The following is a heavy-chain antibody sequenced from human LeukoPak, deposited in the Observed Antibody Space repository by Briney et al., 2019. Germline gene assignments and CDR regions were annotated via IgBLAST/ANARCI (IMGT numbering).Heavy chain of an antibody. CDR3: ARVYGSGSYLYFDL. V-gene: IGHV1-69*06. J-gene: IGHJ2*01. D-gene: IGHD3-10*01. CDR1: GGTFSIYA. Sequence: SVKVSCKASGGTFSIYAISWVRQAPGQGLEWMGGIIPIFGTANYAQKFQGRVTITADKSTSTAYMELSSLRSEDTAVYYCARVYGSGSYLYFDLWGHGTLVTVSS. CDR2: IIPIFGTA.